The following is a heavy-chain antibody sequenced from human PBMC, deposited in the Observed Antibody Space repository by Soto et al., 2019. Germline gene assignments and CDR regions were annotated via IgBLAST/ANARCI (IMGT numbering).Heavy chain of an antibody. CDR2: IIPIFGTA. V-gene: IGHV1-69*13. Sequence: SVKVSCKASGGTFSSYAISWVRQAPGQGLEWMGGIIPIFGTANYAQKFQGRVTITADESTSTAYMELSSLRSEDTAVYYCARFRRVASGSYYKPAHTPYYFDYWGQGTLVTVSS. J-gene: IGHJ4*02. CDR1: GGTFSSYA. D-gene: IGHD3-10*01. CDR3: ARFRRVASGSYYKPAHTPYYFDY.